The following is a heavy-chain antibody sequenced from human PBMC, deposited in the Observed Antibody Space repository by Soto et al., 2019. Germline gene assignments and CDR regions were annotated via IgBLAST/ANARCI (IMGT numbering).Heavy chain of an antibody. CDR3: ARGQGIAAAGDRSYYFDY. CDR2: ISYDGSNK. V-gene: IGHV3-30-3*01. Sequence: QVQLVESGGGVVKPGRSLRLSCAASGFTFSSYAMHWVRQAPGKGLEWVAVISYDGSNKYYADSVKGRFTISRDNSKNTLYLQMNSLRAEDTAVYYCARGQGIAAAGDRSYYFDYWGQGTLVTVSS. D-gene: IGHD6-13*01. J-gene: IGHJ4*02. CDR1: GFTFSSYA.